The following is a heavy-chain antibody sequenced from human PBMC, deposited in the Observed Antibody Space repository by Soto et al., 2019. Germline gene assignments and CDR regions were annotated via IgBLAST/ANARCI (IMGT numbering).Heavy chain of an antibody. J-gene: IGHJ6*01. D-gene: IGHD3-10*01. CDR3: ARDPDFSREYFYPWMDV. CDR2: IKSDGSAT. CDR1: GFTISTYW. V-gene: IGHV3-74*01. Sequence: GGSLRLSCAASGFTISTYWMHWVRQTPDKRLVWVSRIKSDGSATNYMHSVEGRFTISRDNSKNTVYLQMHNLRAADTAMYYCARDPDFSREYFYPWMDVSGEG.